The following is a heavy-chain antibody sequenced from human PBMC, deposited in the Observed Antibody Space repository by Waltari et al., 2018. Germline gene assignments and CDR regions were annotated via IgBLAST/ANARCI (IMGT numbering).Heavy chain of an antibody. CDR2: IIPVLGTT. CDR3: ARGWLEVGPFDY. CDR1: VATFRSYV. J-gene: IGHJ4*02. Sequence: QVPLVQSGAAVKKPGSSVKVSCTASVATFRSYVITWGRQAPGQGLEWMGGIIPVLGTTNYAQKFQGRVTISTDVSTTTAYIDLSRLRSDDTAVYYCARGWLEVGPFDYWGQGTLVTVSS. V-gene: IGHV1-69*05. D-gene: IGHD2-2*01.